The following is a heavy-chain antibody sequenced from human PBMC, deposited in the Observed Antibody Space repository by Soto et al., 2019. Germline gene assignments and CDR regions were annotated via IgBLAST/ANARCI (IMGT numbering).Heavy chain of an antibody. J-gene: IGHJ4*02. V-gene: IGHV4-34*01. Sequence: SETLSLTCAVYGGSFSGYYWSWIRQPPGKGLEWIGEINHSGSTNYNPSIKSRVTISVDTSKNQFSLKLSSVTAADTAVYYCARETYGDYVNYWGQGTLVTVSS. D-gene: IGHD4-17*01. CDR2: INHSGST. CDR1: GGSFSGYY. CDR3: ARETYGDYVNY.